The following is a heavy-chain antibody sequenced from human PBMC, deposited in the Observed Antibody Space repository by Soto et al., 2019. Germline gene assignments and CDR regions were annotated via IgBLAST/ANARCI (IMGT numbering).Heavy chain of an antibody. CDR2: ISGSGGST. Sequence: PGGSLRLSCAASGFTFSSYAMSWVRQAPGKGLEWVSAISGSGGSTYYADSVKGRFTISRDNSKNTLYLQMNSLRAEDTAVYYCAKDLGSSDSGMDVWGQRTTVTVSS. V-gene: IGHV3-23*01. D-gene: IGHD3-22*01. CDR1: GFTFSSYA. J-gene: IGHJ6*02. CDR3: AKDLGSSDSGMDV.